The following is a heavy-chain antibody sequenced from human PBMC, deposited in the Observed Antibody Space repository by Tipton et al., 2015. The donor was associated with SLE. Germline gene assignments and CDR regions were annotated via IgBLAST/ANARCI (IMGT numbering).Heavy chain of an antibody. CDR2: VDTSGGTSAST. CDR3: ARQVGNDIVTTTLDH. V-gene: IGHV4-4*08. D-gene: IGHD5-12*01. CDR1: GGPISDHY. J-gene: IGHJ4*02. Sequence: TLSLTCIVSGGPISDHYWSWIRQPPGKGLEWIAYVDTSGGTSASTNYNPALRSRVSMTVDMSKNEISLKMSSVTAADTAVYYCARQVGNDIVTTTLDHWGQGILVTVSS.